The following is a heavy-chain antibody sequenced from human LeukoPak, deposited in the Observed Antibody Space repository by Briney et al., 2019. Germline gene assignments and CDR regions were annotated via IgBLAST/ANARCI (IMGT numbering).Heavy chain of an antibody. CDR2: INHSGRT. D-gene: IGHD6-13*01. Sequence: GSLRLSCAASGFTFSNYWMTWVRQPPGKGLEWIGEINHSGRTKYNPSLKSRVTISLDTSKSQFSLKLSSVTAADTATYYCASGGRGAAARLLVYWGQGTLVTVSS. J-gene: IGHJ4*02. CDR3: ASGGRGAAARLLVY. V-gene: IGHV4-34*01. CDR1: GFTFSNYW.